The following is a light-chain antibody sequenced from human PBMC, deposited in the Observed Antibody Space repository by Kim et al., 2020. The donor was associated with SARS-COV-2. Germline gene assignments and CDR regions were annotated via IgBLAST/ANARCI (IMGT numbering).Light chain of an antibody. V-gene: IGKV3-11*01. Sequence: LSWSPGERATLSCRTRQSVSSYLAWYQQKPGQAPRLLIYDASNRATGIPARFSGSGSGTDFTLTINSLEPEDFAVYYCQQRSNWPTFGQGTKLEI. CDR3: QQRSNWPT. CDR2: DAS. CDR1: QSVSSY. J-gene: IGKJ2*01.